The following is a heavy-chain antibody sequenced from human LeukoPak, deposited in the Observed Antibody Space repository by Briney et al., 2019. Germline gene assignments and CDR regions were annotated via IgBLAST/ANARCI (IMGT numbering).Heavy chain of an antibody. D-gene: IGHD2-15*01. CDR3: ATGYCSGGTCYSIY. CDR2: ISGSGGDT. Sequence: GGSLRLSCAASGFTSSSYAMSWVRQAPGKGLEWLSAISGSGGDTYYADSVKGRFTISRDKSKNTLYLQMNSLRAEDTAVYYCATGYCSGGTCYSIYWGQGTLVTVSS. CDR1: GFTSSSYA. V-gene: IGHV3-23*01. J-gene: IGHJ4*02.